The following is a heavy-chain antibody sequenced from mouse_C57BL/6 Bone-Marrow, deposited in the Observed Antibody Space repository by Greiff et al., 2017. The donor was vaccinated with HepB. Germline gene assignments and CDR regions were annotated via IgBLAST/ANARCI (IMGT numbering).Heavy chain of an antibody. CDR2: IDPSDSET. V-gene: IGHV1-52*01. CDR1: GYTFTSYW. D-gene: IGHD2-4*01. Sequence: VQLQQPGAELVRPGSSVKLSCKASGYTFTSYWMHWVKQRPIQGLEWIGKIDPSDSETHYNQKIKDKATLTIDKSSSTAYMQLSSLTAEDSAVCYCATGEGLRRLAYWGQGTLVTVSA. J-gene: IGHJ3*01. CDR3: ATGEGLRRLAY.